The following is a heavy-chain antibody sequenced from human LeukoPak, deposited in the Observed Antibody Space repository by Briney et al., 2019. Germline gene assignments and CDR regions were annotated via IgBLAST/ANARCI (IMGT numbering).Heavy chain of an antibody. D-gene: IGHD1-26*01. CDR3: AKDGWELRALKAFDI. Sequence: SGGSLRLSCAASGFTFSSYAMSWVRQAPGKGLEWVSAISGSGGSTYYADSVKGRFTISRDNSKNTLYLQMNSLRAEDTAVYYCAKDGWELRALKAFDIWGQGTMVTVSS. CDR1: GFTFSSYA. V-gene: IGHV3-23*01. J-gene: IGHJ3*02. CDR2: ISGSGGST.